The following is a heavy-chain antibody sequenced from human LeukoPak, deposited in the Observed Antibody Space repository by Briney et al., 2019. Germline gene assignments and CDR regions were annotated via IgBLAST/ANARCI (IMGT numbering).Heavy chain of an antibody. Sequence: PGWALRLTCAACVFIFISYAMHWVRQAPGKGLDGVAVISYDGSNKYYVDCVNGRFTISRDNSKNTLYLKMNSLRAEDTAVYYCARDPAHDYYGSGSLDYWGQGTLVTVSS. D-gene: IGHD3-10*01. V-gene: IGHV3-30*04. CDR3: ARDPAHDYYGSGSLDY. CDR1: VFIFISYA. J-gene: IGHJ4*02. CDR2: ISYDGSNK.